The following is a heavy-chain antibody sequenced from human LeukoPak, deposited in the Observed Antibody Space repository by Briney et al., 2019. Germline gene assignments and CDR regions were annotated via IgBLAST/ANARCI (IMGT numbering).Heavy chain of an antibody. V-gene: IGHV3-53*04. D-gene: IGHD6-19*01. CDR3: ASSSGWYGDAFDI. Sequence: PGGSLRLSCAASGFTVSSNYMSWVRQARGKGLEGVSVIYSGGSTYYADYVKCRFTISRHNSKNTLYLQMNSLRAEDTAVYYCASSSGWYGDAFDIWGQGTMVTVSS. CDR2: IYSGGST. J-gene: IGHJ3*02. CDR1: GFTVSSNY.